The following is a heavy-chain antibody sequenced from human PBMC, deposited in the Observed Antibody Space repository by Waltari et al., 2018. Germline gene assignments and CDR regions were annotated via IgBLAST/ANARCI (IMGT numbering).Heavy chain of an antibody. CDR3: AKDGRVVTNQANWFDP. V-gene: IGHV1-2*06. CDR2: SHPTGGDA. J-gene: IGHJ5*02. Sequence: QEPLVQSGAEVKMPGASVKVSCKASGYTFIDQFLHWVRPAPGPGLEWLGRSHPTGGDAEVAIDCQGSVTLPRDTSIITAYMELTGLSLDGTATYYRAKDGRVVTNQANWFDPWGQGTLVTVSS. D-gene: IGHD1-26*01. CDR1: GYTFIDQF.